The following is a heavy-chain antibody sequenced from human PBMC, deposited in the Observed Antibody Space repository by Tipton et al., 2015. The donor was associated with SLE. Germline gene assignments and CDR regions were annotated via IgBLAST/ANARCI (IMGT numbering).Heavy chain of an antibody. D-gene: IGHD3-10*01. CDR3: ASVLMGFGEPRAPTRGYYYYMDV. J-gene: IGHJ6*03. CDR1: GDSISSSPSF. Sequence: TLSLTCTVSGDSISSSPSFWGWIRQTPGKGLEWIATFYDGGRTYSNPSLKSRVTISVDTSKNQFSLKLRSVTAADTAVYYCASVLMGFGEPRAPTRGYYYYMDVWGKGTTVTVSS. V-gene: IGHV4-39*07. CDR2: FYDGGRT.